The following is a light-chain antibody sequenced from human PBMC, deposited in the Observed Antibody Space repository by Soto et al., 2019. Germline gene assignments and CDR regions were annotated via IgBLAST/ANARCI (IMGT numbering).Light chain of an antibody. J-gene: IGKJ1*01. CDR1: QGIXDW. Sequence: DIQMTQCPSTLSASGGDRVTITCRASQGIXDWLAWFQLKPGEAPQVLXDDASSLERGVPSRLSGSGSGTDFTLTISSLQPEDFSTYYCLQDYNYPWTFGQGTKVDIK. V-gene: IGKV1-5*01. CDR3: LQDYNYPWT. CDR2: DAS.